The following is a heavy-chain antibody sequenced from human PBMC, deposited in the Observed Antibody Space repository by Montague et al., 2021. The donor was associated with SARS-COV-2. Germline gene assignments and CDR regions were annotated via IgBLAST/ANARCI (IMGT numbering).Heavy chain of an antibody. CDR2: IYSGGST. V-gene: IGHV3-66*02. J-gene: IGHJ4*02. D-gene: IGHD3-10*01. CDR1: GFTVSSNY. CDR3: ARELKGYFDY. Sequence: SLRLSCAASGFTVSSNYMSWVRQAPGKGLEWVSVIYSGGSTYYADSVKGRFTISRDSSKNTLYLQMNSLRAEDTAVYYCARELKGYFDYWGQGTLVTVSS.